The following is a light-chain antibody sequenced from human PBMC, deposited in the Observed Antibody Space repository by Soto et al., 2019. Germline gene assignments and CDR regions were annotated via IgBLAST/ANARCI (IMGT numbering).Light chain of an antibody. J-gene: IGKJ3*01. Sequence: AIQMTQSPSSLSASVGDRVTITCRASQGIRNDLGWYQQKPGKAPKLLIYAASSLRSGVPSRFSGSGSGTDFTLTINSLQPEDFATYYCLQDYNDPFGPGTKVDIK. CDR3: LQDYNDP. CDR2: AAS. V-gene: IGKV1-6*01. CDR1: QGIRND.